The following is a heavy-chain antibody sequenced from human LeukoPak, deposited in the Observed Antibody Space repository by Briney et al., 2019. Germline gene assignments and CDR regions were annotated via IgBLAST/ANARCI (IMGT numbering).Heavy chain of an antibody. J-gene: IGHJ4*02. CDR2: ISSSSTTI. CDR1: GFTFSSYS. Sequence: GGSLRLSCAASGFTFSSYSMNWVRQAPGKGLECVSYISSSSTTIYYADSVKGRFTISRDNAKNSLYLQMNSLRAEDTAVYYCARNFHRRLYDSSGYYPYWGQGTLVTVSS. D-gene: IGHD3-22*01. CDR3: ARNFHRRLYDSSGYYPY. V-gene: IGHV3-48*01.